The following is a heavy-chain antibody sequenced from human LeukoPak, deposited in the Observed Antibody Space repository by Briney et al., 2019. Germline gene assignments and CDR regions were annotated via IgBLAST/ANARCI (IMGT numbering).Heavy chain of an antibody. J-gene: IGHJ4*02. CDR3: ARDPAIQIWLSAYYFDY. CDR2: ISPTSAYI. CDR1: GFTLSGHS. V-gene: IGHV3-21*01. D-gene: IGHD5-18*01. Sequence: GGSLRLSCAATGFTLSGHSMNWVRQAPGKGLDWVSSISPTSAYIYYQDSVKGRFTISRDDAKNSLYLEMDSLRAEDTAVYYCARDPAIQIWLSAYYFDYWGQGTLVTVSS.